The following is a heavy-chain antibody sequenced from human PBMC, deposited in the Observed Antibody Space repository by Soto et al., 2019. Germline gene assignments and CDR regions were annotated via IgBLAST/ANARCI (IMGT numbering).Heavy chain of an antibody. CDR1: GGSIRDYF. CDR2: ISSSGTI. J-gene: IGHJ6*02. Sequence: SETLSLTCSVSGGSIRDYFWTWVRQPPGKGLEWIGYISSSGTIKYNSSLKSRVTISLDTSRNHFSLKLSSVTTADTAVYFCARDRKLVIPGNYYYYGMDVWGQGTTVTVSS. V-gene: IGHV4-59*01. CDR3: ARDRKLVIPGNYYYYGMDV. D-gene: IGHD3-9*01.